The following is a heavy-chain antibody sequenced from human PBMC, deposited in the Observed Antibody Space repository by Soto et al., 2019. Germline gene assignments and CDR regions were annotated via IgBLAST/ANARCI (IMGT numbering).Heavy chain of an antibody. CDR1: GFTFSSYG. CDR3: AKDVLRFLEWLAFYGMDV. D-gene: IGHD3-3*01. J-gene: IGHJ6*02. CDR2: ISYDGSNK. V-gene: IGHV3-30*18. Sequence: GGSLRLSCAASGFTFSSYGMHWVRQAPGKGLEWVAVISYDGSNKYYADSVKGRFTISRDNSKNTLYLQMNSLRAEDTAVYYCAKDVLRFLEWLAFYGMDVWGQRTTVTVSS.